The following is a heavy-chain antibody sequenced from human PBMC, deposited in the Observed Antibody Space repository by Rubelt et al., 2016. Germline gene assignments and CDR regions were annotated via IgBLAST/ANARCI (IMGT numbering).Heavy chain of an antibody. CDR2: ISSSSSTI. CDR3: ARDFRFGELGYYYYGMDV. J-gene: IGHJ6*02. V-gene: IGHV3-48*01. Sequence: MNWVRQAPGKGLEWVSYISSSSSTIYYADSVKGRFTISRDNAKNSLYLQMNSLRAEDTAVYYCARDFRFGELGYYYYGMDVWGQGTTVTVSS. D-gene: IGHD3-10*01.